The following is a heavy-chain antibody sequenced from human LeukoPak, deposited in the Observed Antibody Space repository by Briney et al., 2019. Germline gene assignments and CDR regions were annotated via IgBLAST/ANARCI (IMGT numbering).Heavy chain of an antibody. V-gene: IGHV3-7*01. CDR1: GFTFSSYW. D-gene: IGHD3-22*01. Sequence: GSLRLSCAAAGFTFSSYWMTWVRQAPGKGLGWVANIKPDGSEKYYVDSVKGRFTISRDNSKNTLYLQMISLRAEDTAVYYCARSYYDDSSHTADYWGQGTLVTVSS. CDR2: IKPDGSEK. J-gene: IGHJ4*02. CDR3: ARSYYDDSSHTADY.